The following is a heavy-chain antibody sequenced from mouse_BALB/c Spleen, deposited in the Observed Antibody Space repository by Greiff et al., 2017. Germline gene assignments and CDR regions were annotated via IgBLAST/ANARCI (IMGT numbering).Heavy chain of an antibody. CDR2: IWSGGST. V-gene: IGHV2-9-2*01. J-gene: IGHJ4*01. D-gene: IGHD1-1*01. Sequence: QVQLKESGPGLVAPSQSLSITCTVSGFSLTSYDISWIRQPPGKGLEWLGVIWSGGSTDYNAAFISRLSISKDNSKSQVFFKMNSLQANDTAIYYCARNHLLRGDYWGQGTSVTVSS. CDR3: ARNHLLRGDY. CDR1: GFSLTSYD.